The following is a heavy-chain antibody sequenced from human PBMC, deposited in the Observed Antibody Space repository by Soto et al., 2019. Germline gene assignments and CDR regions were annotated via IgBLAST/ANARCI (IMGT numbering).Heavy chain of an antibody. CDR2: IYYSGST. CDR3: ARDLTCSSTSCYDSNWFDP. D-gene: IGHD2-2*01. Sequence: SETRSLTCTVSGGSISSYYWSWIRQPPGKGLEWIGYIYYSGSTNYNPSLKSRVTISVDTSKNQFSLKLSSVTAADTAVYYCARDLTCSSTSCYDSNWFDPWGQGTLVTVSS. V-gene: IGHV4-59*01. CDR1: GGSISSYY. J-gene: IGHJ5*02.